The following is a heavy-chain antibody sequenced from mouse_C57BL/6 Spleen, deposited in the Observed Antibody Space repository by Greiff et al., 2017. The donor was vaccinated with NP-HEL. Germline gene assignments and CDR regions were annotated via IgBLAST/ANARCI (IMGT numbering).Heavy chain of an antibody. Sequence: QVQLQQPGAELVKPGASVKMSCKASGYTFTSYWITWVKQRPGQGLEWIGDIYPGSGSTNYTEKFKSKATLTVDTSSSTAYMQLSSLTSEDSAVYYCAREGPPDVGYAMDYWGQGTSVTASS. J-gene: IGHJ4*01. CDR2: IYPGSGST. CDR1: GYTFTSYW. V-gene: IGHV1-55*01. D-gene: IGHD3-1*01. CDR3: AREGPPDVGYAMDY.